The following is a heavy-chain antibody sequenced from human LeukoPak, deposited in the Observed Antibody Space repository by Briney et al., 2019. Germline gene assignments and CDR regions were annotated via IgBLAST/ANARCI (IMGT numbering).Heavy chain of an antibody. CDR2: ISYDGSNK. V-gene: IGHV3-30*04. Sequence: GGSLRLSCAASGFTFSSYEMNWVRQAPGKGLEWVAVISYDGSNKYYADSVKGRFTISRDNAKNSLDLQMNSLRAEDTAVYYCARARGDILTGSYYYCMDVWGKGTTVTVSS. CDR1: GFTFSSYE. D-gene: IGHD3-9*01. CDR3: ARARGDILTGSYYYCMDV. J-gene: IGHJ6*03.